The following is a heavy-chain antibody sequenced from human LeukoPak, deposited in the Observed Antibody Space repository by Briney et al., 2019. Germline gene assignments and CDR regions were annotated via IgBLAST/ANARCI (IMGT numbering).Heavy chain of an antibody. CDR1: GFTFSNAW. CDR2: ISYDGSNK. J-gene: IGHJ3*02. CDR3: ARDYALQPDAFDI. D-gene: IGHD3-3*01. V-gene: IGHV3-30*03. Sequence: GGSLRLSCAASGFTFSNAWMSWVRRAPGKGLEWVAVISYDGSNKYYADSVKGRFTISRDNSKNTLYLQMNSLRAEDTAVYYCARDYALQPDAFDIWGQGTMVTVSS.